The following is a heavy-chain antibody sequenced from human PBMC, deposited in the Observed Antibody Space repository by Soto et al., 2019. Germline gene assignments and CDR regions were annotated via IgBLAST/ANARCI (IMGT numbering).Heavy chain of an antibody. D-gene: IGHD6-19*01. Sequence: GESLKISCKSSAYNFATTWIGSVRQMPGKGLEHMGLIYPGDSDAMYSPSFQGQVTISADKSISTVYLQWNSLKASDTAIYYCASQIMLILGSGFDIWGQGTLAT. CDR1: AYNFATTW. CDR3: ASQIMLILGSGFDI. J-gene: IGHJ3*02. V-gene: IGHV5-51*01. CDR2: IYPGDSDA.